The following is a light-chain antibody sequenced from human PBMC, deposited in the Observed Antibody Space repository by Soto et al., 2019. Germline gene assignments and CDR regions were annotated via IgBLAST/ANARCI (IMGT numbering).Light chain of an antibody. CDR1: QSVRNN. CDR2: YAS. CDR3: QQYNDWPPIT. J-gene: IGKJ5*01. Sequence: EIMMTQSPATLSVSPGESATLSCRASQSVRNNLAWYQHKPGQAPRLLIYYASTRATGIPARFSDSGSGIEFTLTISSLQSEDFALYYCQQYNDWPPITFGQGTRLEIK. V-gene: IGKV3-15*01.